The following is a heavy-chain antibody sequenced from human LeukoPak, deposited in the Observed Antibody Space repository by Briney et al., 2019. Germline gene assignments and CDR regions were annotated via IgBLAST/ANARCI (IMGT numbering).Heavy chain of an antibody. CDR2: IYTSGST. CDR1: GGSISSYY. V-gene: IGHV4-4*07. D-gene: IGHD2-2*03. Sequence: SETLSLTCTVSGGSISSYYWSWIRQPAGKGLEWIGRIYTSGSTNYNPSLKSRVTMSVDTSKNQFSLKLSSVTAADTAVYYCARDMMDIVVVPAAYKYYYYGMDVWGQGTTVTVSS. J-gene: IGHJ6*02. CDR3: ARDMMDIVVVPAAYKYYYYGMDV.